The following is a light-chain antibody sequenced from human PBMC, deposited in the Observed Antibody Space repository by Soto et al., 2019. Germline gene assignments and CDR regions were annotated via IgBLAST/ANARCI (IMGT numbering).Light chain of an antibody. V-gene: IGKV3-20*01. Sequence: EIVLTQSPGTLSLSPGESATLSCRASQSLNSNFLAWYQQKPGQAPRLLVYAASSRATGIPDRFSGSASVTVFTLTIRRLEPEDFAVYYCQQYDTSPPRYTFGQGTKLEIK. CDR2: AAS. J-gene: IGKJ2*01. CDR3: QQYDTSPPRYT. CDR1: QSLNSNF.